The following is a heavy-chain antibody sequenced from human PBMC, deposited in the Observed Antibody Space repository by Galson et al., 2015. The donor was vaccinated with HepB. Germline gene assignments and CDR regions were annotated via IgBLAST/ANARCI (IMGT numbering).Heavy chain of an antibody. J-gene: IGHJ4*02. D-gene: IGHD3-22*01. V-gene: IGHV3-33*08. CDR2: IWYDGSNK. CDR3: ARDQLLSSGALGY. Sequence: SLRLSCAASGFTFSSYGMHWVRQAPGKGLEWVAVIWYDGSNKYYADSVKGRFTISRDNSKNTLYLQINSLRAEDTAVYYCARDQLLSSGALGYWGQGTLVTVSS. CDR1: GFTFSSYG.